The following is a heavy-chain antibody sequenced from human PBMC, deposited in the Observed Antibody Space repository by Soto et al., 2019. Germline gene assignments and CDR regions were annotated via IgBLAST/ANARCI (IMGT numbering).Heavy chain of an antibody. Sequence: QVQLVESGGGVVQPGRSLRLSCAASGFTFSSYGMHWVRQAPGKGLEWVAVIWYDGSNKYYADSVKGRFTISRDNSKNSLYLQMNSLISADTAVYYCARNGAPGVYFDYWGQGTLVTVSS. CDR1: GFTFSSYG. CDR3: ARNGAPGVYFDY. CDR2: IWYDGSNK. V-gene: IGHV3-33*01. J-gene: IGHJ4*02. D-gene: IGHD4-17*01.